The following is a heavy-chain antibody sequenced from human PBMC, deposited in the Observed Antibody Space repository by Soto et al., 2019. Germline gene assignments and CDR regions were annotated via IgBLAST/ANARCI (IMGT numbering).Heavy chain of an antibody. V-gene: IGHV3-7*04. J-gene: IGHJ3*02. D-gene: IGHD3-22*01. Sequence: GGSLRLSCAASGFTFSTYWMSWVRQAPGKGLQWVANIKPDGGEKWYVDSVRGRFTISRDNVKNSLYLQMNNVRAEDTAVYYCARGDLYDSSGPLSDAFDIWGQGTMVTVS. CDR2: IKPDGGEK. CDR3: ARGDLYDSSGPLSDAFDI. CDR1: GFTFSTYW.